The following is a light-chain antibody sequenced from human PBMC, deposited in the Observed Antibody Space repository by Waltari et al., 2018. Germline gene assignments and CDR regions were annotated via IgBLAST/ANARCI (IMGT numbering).Light chain of an antibody. J-gene: IGKJ1*01. CDR2: DAS. CDR1: QGINNH. V-gene: IGKV1-16*01. CDR3: QQCHNYPRT. Sequence: DIQMTQSPSSLSASVGDRVTITCRASQGINNHLAWFQQKPGEAPKSLIYDASILERGVPSRFSGSGSGTDFTLTIISLQPEDFAVYYCQQCHNYPRTLGQGTRVDIK.